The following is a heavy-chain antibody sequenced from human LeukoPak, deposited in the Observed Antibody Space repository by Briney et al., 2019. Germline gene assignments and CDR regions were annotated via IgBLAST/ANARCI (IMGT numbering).Heavy chain of an antibody. D-gene: IGHD3-9*01. CDR3: ASASSKYYDILTGYPRFDY. CDR2: IIPIFGTA. J-gene: IGHJ4*02. CDR1: GGTFSSYA. V-gene: IGHV1-69*13. Sequence: SVKVSSKASGGTFSSYAISWVRQAPGQGLEWMGGIIPIFGTANYAQKFQGRVTITADESTSTAYMELSSLRSEDTAVYYCASASSKYYDILTGYPRFDYWGQGTLVTVSS.